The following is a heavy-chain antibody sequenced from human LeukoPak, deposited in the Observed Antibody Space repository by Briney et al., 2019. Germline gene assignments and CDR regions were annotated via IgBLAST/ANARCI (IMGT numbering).Heavy chain of an antibody. CDR1: GYRFTSYW. Sequence: GESLKISCKGSGYRFTSYWIGWVRQMPGKGLEWMGIIYPGDSDTRYSPSFQGQVTISADKSISTAYLQWSSLKASDTAMYYCARSDGYYDILTGYLSYYYYGMDVWGQGTTVTVSS. V-gene: IGHV5-51*01. J-gene: IGHJ6*02. CDR2: IYPGDSDT. D-gene: IGHD3-9*01. CDR3: ARSDGYYDILTGYLSYYYYGMDV.